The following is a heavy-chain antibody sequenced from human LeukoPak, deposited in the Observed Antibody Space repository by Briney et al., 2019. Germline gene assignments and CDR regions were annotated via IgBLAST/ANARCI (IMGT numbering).Heavy chain of an antibody. J-gene: IGHJ6*02. V-gene: IGHV3-11*04. Sequence: GGSLRLSCVACGFTFSDYYMSWIRQAPGRGLEWVSDISGSGSDLYYADSVKGRFTISRDNAKNSLYLQMNSLRAKDTAVYYCARSVGYYYTMDVWGQGTTVTVSS. CDR2: ISGSGSDL. CDR3: ARSVGYYYTMDV. CDR1: GFTFSDYY. D-gene: IGHD2-15*01.